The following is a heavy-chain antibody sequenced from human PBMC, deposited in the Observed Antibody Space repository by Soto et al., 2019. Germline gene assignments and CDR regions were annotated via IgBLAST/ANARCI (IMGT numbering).Heavy chain of an antibody. V-gene: IGHV1-18*01. D-gene: IGHD3-10*01. CDR1: GYTFTSYG. J-gene: IGHJ4*02. CDR3: AGGWFGEFVYCFAY. Sequence: QVPLVQSGAEVKKPGASVKVSCKASGYTFTSYGISWVRQAPGQGLEWMGWIRAYNGNTNYAQKLQGRVTMTTDTSTSTDHMELRSLRSDDTAVYYCAGGWFGEFVYCFAYWGQGTLVTVSS. CDR2: IRAYNGNT.